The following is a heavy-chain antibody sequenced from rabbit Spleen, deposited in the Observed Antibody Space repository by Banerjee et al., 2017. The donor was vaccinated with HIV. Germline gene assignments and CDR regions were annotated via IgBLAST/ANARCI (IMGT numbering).Heavy chain of an antibody. CDR2: IYAGSSSNT. Sequence: QEQLKESGGGLVQPGGSLKLSCKASGFTFNSGDDMCWVRQAPGKGLEWIACIYAGSSSNTYSATWAKGRFTISKTSSTTVTLQMTSLTAADTATYFCARDLTGVIGWNFGWWGQGTLVTVS. J-gene: IGHJ4*01. CDR1: GFTFNSGDD. V-gene: IGHV1S45*01. D-gene: IGHD1-1*01. CDR3: ARDLTGVIGWNFGW.